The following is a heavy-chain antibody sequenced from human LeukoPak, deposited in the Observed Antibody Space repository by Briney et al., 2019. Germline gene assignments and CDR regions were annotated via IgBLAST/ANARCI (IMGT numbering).Heavy chain of an antibody. CDR1: GGSISSSSYY. Sequence: SETLSLTCTVSGGSISSSSYYWGWIRQPPGKGREWIGSIYYSGSTYYNPSLKSRVAISVDTSKNQFSLKLSSVTAADTAVYYCARHCSSTSCYTGLDYWGQGTLVTVSS. J-gene: IGHJ4*02. V-gene: IGHV4-39*01. D-gene: IGHD2-2*02. CDR3: ARHCSSTSCYTGLDY. CDR2: IYYSGST.